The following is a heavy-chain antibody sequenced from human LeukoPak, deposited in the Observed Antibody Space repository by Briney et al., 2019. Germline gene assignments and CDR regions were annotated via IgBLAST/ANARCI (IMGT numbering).Heavy chain of an antibody. CDR2: IYPDDSDT. CDR3: ARAQLNGRGADYYYFYGLDV. J-gene: IGHJ6*02. V-gene: IGHV5-51*01. D-gene: IGHD1-1*01. Sequence: GESLKISCKGSGYTFTSYWIGWVRQMPGKGLEWMGIIYPDDSDTRYSPSFQGQVYISADKSISTAYLQWSSLKASDTAIYYCARAQLNGRGADYYYFYGLDVWGQGTTVTVSS. CDR1: GYTFTSYW.